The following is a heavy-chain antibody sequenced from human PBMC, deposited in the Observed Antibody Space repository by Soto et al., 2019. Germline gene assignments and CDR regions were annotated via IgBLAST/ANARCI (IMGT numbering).Heavy chain of an antibody. CDR3: AREWSSSSSGAGWYYYYGMDV. V-gene: IGHV1-69*12. J-gene: IGHJ6*02. D-gene: IGHD6-6*01. Sequence: QVQLVQSGAEVKKPGSSVKVSCKASGGPFSSYAISWVRQAPGQGLAWMGGIIPIFGTANYAQKFQGRVTITADESTSTAYMELSSLRSDDTDVYYCAREWSSSSSGAGWYYYYGMDVWGQGTTVTVSS. CDR2: IIPIFGTA. CDR1: GGPFSSYA.